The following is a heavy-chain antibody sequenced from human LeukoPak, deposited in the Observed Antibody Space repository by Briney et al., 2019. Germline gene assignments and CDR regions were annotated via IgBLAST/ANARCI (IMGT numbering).Heavy chain of an antibody. CDR1: SGTISSSSYF. D-gene: IGHD3-16*01. Sequence: SETLSLTCNVSSGTISSSSYFWSWIRLPPGKGLEWIGNIYYTGSTHYNPSPKRRLTISVDTSKNHFSLKLSSVTAAATAVYYCARHIVRRTMLIEYWGQGILVTVSS. CDR2: IYYTGST. CDR3: ARHIVRRTMLIEY. J-gene: IGHJ4*02. V-gene: IGHV4-39*01.